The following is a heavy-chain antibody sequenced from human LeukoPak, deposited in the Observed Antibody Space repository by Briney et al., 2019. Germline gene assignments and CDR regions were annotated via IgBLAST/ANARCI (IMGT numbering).Heavy chain of an antibody. J-gene: IGHJ4*02. CDR3: ARGSRDGYKIPLEY. D-gene: IGHD5-24*01. CDR1: GGTFSSYA. Sequence: GASVKVSCKASGGTFSSYAISWVRQAPGQGLEWMGGIIPIFGTANYAQKFQGRVTITTDESTSTAYMELSSLRSEDTAVYYCARGSRDGYKIPLEYWGQGTLVTVSS. V-gene: IGHV1-69*05. CDR2: IIPIFGTA.